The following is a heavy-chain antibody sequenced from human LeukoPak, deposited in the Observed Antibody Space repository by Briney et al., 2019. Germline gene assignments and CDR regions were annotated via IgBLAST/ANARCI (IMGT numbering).Heavy chain of an antibody. J-gene: IGHJ4*02. CDR3: ATTPRDGYNYAFDY. D-gene: IGHD5-24*01. V-gene: IGHV3-30-3*01. CDR1: RFTCSSYA. Sequence: GTSLILSCAASRFTCSSYAMHWVRQAPGKGLEWVAVISYDGSNKYYADSEKGRFTTSRDNSRNTLYLQMNSLRAEDMAVYYCATTPRDGYNYAFDYWGQGTLVTVSS. CDR2: ISYDGSNK.